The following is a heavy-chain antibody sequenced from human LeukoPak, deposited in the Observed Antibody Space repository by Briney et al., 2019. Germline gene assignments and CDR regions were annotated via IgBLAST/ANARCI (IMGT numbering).Heavy chain of an antibody. CDR1: GDSASSKSAS. J-gene: IGHJ4*02. CDR2: TRYRSTWMT. D-gene: IGHD7-27*01. V-gene: IGHV6-1*01. CDR3: VRDFNWGFDY. Sequence: PSQTLSLTCAISGDSASSKSASWSWIRQSPSGGLEFLGRTRYRSTWMTFYSLSVQSRMTINADTSRNHVSLRLNSVTPEDTALYHCVRDFNWGFDYWGQGTLVTVSS.